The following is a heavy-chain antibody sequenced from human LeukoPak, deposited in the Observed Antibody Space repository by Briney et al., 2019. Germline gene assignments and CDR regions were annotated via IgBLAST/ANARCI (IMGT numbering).Heavy chain of an antibody. D-gene: IGHD1-26*01. CDR3: ARDPVDWSGNYQPSPYFDY. CDR2: MSADNGDT. J-gene: IGHJ4*02. V-gene: IGHV1-18*01. CDR1: GYSFTNYG. Sequence: ASVKVSCKTSGYSFTNYGISWVRQVPGQGLEWMGWMSADNGDTNYARKFQDRVTMTTDTSTSTAYMELRSLRSDDPAVYYCARDPVDWSGNYQPSPYFDYWGQGTLVIVSS.